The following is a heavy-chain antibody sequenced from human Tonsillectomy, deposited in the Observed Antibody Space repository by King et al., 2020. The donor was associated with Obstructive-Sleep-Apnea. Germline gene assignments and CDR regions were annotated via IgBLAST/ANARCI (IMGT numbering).Heavy chain of an antibody. CDR2: IYHTVNT. D-gene: IGHD1-7*01. CDR3: TREMGELLGFDF. CDR1: GYSITSGYY. V-gene: IGHV4-38-2*02. J-gene: IGHJ4*02. Sequence: QLQESGPGLVKPSETLSLTCAVSGYSITSGYYLGWIRQPPGKGLEWISSIYHTVNTYYNPSLKSRVIMSVDTSKNQFSLKLTSVTAADTAVYYCTREMGELLGFDFWGQGTLVTVSS.